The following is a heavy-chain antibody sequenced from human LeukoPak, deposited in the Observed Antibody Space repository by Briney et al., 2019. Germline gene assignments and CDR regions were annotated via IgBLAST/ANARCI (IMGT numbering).Heavy chain of an antibody. V-gene: IGHV3-33*01. CDR1: GFTFSTYG. CDR3: VRDQGGSQDY. D-gene: IGHD3-16*01. CDR2: IWDDGRNE. Sequence: GGSLRLSCAASGFTFSTYGMHWVRQAPGKGLEWVAFIWDDGRNEHYADSVKGRFTISRDNAKNTLYLQMNSLRAEDTAVYYCVRDQGGSQDYWGQGTLVTVSS. J-gene: IGHJ4*02.